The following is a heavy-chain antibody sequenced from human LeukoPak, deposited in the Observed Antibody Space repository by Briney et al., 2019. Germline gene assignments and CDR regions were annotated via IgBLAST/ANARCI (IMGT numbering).Heavy chain of an antibody. J-gene: IGHJ3*02. CDR3: AKEWSLGAFDI. CDR2: INSDGSFT. D-gene: IGHD1-26*01. Sequence: PGGSLRLSCAASGFTFSRYWMHWVRQAPGKGLVWVSRINSDGSFTSYADSVKGRFTISRDNAKNTLYVQMNSLRVEDMAVYYCAKEWSLGAFDIWGQGTKVTVTS. V-gene: IGHV3-74*01. CDR1: GFTFSRYW.